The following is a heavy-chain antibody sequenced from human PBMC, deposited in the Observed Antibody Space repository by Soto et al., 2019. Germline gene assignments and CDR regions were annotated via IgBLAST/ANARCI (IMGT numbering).Heavy chain of an antibody. CDR1: GGSVSSGSYY. D-gene: IGHD5-18*01. Sequence: SETLSLTCIVSGGSVSSGSYYWNWIRQPPGKGLEWIGYIYYSGSTNYNPSLKSRVTMSVDTSKNQFSLKLSSVTAADAAVYYCARQVDTAQFTDYFDCWDQGALVTVSS. CDR2: IYYSGST. V-gene: IGHV4-61*01. CDR3: ARQVDTAQFTDYFDC. J-gene: IGHJ4*02.